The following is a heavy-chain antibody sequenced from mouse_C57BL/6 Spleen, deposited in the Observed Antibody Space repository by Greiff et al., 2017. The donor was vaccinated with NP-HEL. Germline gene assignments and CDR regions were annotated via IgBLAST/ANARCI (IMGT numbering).Heavy chain of an antibody. CDR3: ASWGYYGSSLWYFDV. Sequence: VQLKQPGAELVRPGSSVKLSCKASGYTFTSYWMHWVKQRPIQGLKWIGNIDPSDSETHYNQKFKDKATLTVDKSSSTAYMQLSSLTSEDSAVYYCASWGYYGSSLWYFDVWGTGTTVTVSS. CDR2: IDPSDSET. CDR1: GYTFTSYW. V-gene: IGHV1-52*01. D-gene: IGHD1-1*01. J-gene: IGHJ1*03.